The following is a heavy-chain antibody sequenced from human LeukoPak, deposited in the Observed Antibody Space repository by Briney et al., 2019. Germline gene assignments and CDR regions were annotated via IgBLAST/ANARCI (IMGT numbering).Heavy chain of an antibody. Sequence: KTSETLSLTCTVSGGSISSSSYYWGWIRQPPGKGLEWIGSIYYSGSTYYNPSLKSRVTISVDTSKNQFSLKLSSVTAADTAVYYCARAEDYYGSGSYLDYWGQGTLVTVSS. J-gene: IGHJ4*02. CDR3: ARAEDYYGSGSYLDY. V-gene: IGHV4-39*07. D-gene: IGHD3-10*01. CDR1: GGSISSSSYY. CDR2: IYYSGST.